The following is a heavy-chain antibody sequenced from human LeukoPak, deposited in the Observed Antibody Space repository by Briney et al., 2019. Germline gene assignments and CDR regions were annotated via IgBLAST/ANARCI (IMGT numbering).Heavy chain of an antibody. Sequence: AETLSLTCTVAGGSISSYYCSWIRQPPGKGLEWIGYIYYSGSTNYNPSLKSRVTISLDTSKNQFSLKLSSVTAADTAVYYCAMAGGSGTYYVDYWGQGTLVTVSS. J-gene: IGHJ4*02. CDR3: AMAGGSGTYYVDY. CDR2: IYYSGST. D-gene: IGHD3-10*01. V-gene: IGHV4-59*01. CDR1: GGSISSYY.